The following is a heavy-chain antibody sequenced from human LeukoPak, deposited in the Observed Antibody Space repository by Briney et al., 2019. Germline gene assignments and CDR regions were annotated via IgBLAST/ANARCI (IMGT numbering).Heavy chain of an antibody. V-gene: IGHV3-7*05. CDR3: GRWGRTATAVDF. CDR2: IRQDGNEK. Sequence: GGSLRLSCAASGFTFSGYSMSWVRQAPGKGLEWVANIRQDGNEKAYVDSVKGRFTISRDNANNLLYLHMNSLRAEDTAEYYCGRWGRTATAVDFWGQGTLVTVSS. CDR1: GFTFSGYS. D-gene: IGHD3-16*01. J-gene: IGHJ4*02.